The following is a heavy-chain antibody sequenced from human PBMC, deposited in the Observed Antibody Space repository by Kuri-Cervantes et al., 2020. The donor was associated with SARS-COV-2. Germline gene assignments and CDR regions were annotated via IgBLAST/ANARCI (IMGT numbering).Heavy chain of an antibody. CDR1: GGSISSYY. CDR2: IYTSGST. Sequence: GSLRLSCTVSGGSISSYYWSWIRQPAGKGLEWIGRIYTSGSTNYNPSLKSRVTMSVDTSKNQFSLKLSSVTAADTAVYYCARDSRSWYQLLLDRYSYSYMDVWGKGTTVTVSS. V-gene: IGHV4-4*07. CDR3: ARDSRSWYQLLLDRYSYSYMDV. J-gene: IGHJ6*03. D-gene: IGHD2-2*01.